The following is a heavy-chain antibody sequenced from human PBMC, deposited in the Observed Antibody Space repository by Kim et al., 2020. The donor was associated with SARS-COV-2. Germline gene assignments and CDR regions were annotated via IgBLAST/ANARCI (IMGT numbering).Heavy chain of an antibody. CDR2: INADNGNT. CDR3: ARVLDYYGNDAFDI. J-gene: IGHJ3*02. CDR1: EYTFTTCV. Sequence: ASVKVSCKASEYTFTTCVMHWVRQAPGQRLEWMGWINADNGNTKYSQKFQGRVTITRDTSASTAYMELSSLRSEDTAVYYCARVLDYYGNDAFDIGGQGTMVTVSS. D-gene: IGHD3-10*01. V-gene: IGHV1-3*01.